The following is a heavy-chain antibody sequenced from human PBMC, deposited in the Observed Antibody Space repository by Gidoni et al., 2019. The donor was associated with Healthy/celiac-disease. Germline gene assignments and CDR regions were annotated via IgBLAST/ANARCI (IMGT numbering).Heavy chain of an antibody. J-gene: IGHJ4*02. CDR2: ISGSGGST. D-gene: IGHD3-3*01. V-gene: IGHV3-23*01. CDR1: GFTFSSYA. Sequence: EVQLLESGGGLVQPGGSLRLSCAASGFTFSSYAMSWVRQAPGKGLEWVSAISGSGGSTYYADSVKGRFTISRDNSKNTLYLQMNSLRAEDTAVYYCAKLHFSVFGPRVYYFDYWGQGTLVTVSS. CDR3: AKLHFSVFGPRVYYFDY.